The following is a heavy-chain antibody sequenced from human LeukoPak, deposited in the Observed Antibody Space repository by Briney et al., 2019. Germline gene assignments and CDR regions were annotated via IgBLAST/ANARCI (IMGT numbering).Heavy chain of an antibody. D-gene: IGHD3-22*01. CDR1: GFTVSSNY. J-gene: IGHJ4*02. CDR3: ARVDYDSSGPDY. CDR2: IYSGGST. Sequence: GGSLRLSCAASGFTVSSNYMNWVRQAPGKGLEWVSVIYSGGSTYYADSVKGRFTISRHNSKNTPYLQMNSLRAEDTAVYYCARVDYDSSGPDYWAQGTLVTVSS. V-gene: IGHV3-53*04.